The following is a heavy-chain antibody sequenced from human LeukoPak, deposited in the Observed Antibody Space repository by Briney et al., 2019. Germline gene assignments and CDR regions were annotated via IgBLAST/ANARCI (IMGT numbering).Heavy chain of an antibody. CDR1: GFTFSSYA. CDR3: AKDSSGYPPFDY. Sequence: GGSLRLSCAASGFTFSSYAMSWVRQAPGKGLEWVSAISGSGDTTYYADSVKSRFTMSRDNSKNTLYLQMNSLRADDTAVYYCAKDSSGYPPFDYWGQGTLVTVSS. J-gene: IGHJ4*02. V-gene: IGHV3-23*01. D-gene: IGHD3-22*01. CDR2: ISGSGDTT.